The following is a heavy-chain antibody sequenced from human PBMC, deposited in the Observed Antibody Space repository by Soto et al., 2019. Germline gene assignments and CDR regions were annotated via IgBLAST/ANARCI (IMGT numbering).Heavy chain of an antibody. CDR2: IYHSGMT. D-gene: IGHD1-26*01. Sequence: QVQLQESGPGLVKPSQTLSLTCTVSGGSISTGSYYWSWIRQHPGRGLEWIGYIYHSGMTFSNPSLQTRVAISIDTSKNKSSLKLSSVTAADTAVYYCATVRWELHDAFDIWGQGTMVSVSS. CDR1: GGSISTGSYY. J-gene: IGHJ3*02. V-gene: IGHV4-31*03. CDR3: ATVRWELHDAFDI.